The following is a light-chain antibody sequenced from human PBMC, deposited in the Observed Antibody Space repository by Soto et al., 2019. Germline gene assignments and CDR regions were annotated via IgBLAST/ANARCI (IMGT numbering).Light chain of an antibody. CDR3: QQYHTDWT. J-gene: IGKJ1*01. Sequence: IPMTQSPSTLSASVGDTVTITCRASESIDNWLAWYQQKPGKAPKLLIFAASTLVRGVPSRFSGRGSGTEFTLTISSLQADDYATFYCQQYHTDWTFGQGTKVDI. V-gene: IGKV1-5*01. CDR2: AAS. CDR1: ESIDNW.